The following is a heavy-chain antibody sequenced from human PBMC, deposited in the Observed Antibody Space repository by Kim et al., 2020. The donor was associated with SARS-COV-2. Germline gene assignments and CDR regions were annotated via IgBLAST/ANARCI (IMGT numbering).Heavy chain of an antibody. J-gene: IGHJ4*02. D-gene: IGHD5-18*01. Sequence: GESLKISCKGSGYSFTSYWIGWVRQMPGKGLEWMGIIYPGDSDTRYSPSFQGHVTISADKSISTAYLQWSSLKASDTAMYYCVRRGDTAMADEWYFDYWGQGTLVTVSS. V-gene: IGHV5-51*01. CDR2: IYPGDSDT. CDR3: VRRGDTAMADEWYFDY. CDR1: GYSFTSYW.